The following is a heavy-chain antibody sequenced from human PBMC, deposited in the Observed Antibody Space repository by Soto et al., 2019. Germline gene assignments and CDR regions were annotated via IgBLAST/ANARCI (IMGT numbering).Heavy chain of an antibody. J-gene: IGHJ6*02. CDR2: INHSGST. CDR3: ARAHYGDYGYGMDG. CDR1: GGSFSGYY. Sequence: SETLSLTCAVYGGSFSGYYWSWIRQPPGKGLEWIGEINHSGSTNYNPSLKSRVTISVDRSKNQFSLKLSSVTAADTAVYYCARAHYGDYGYGMDGWGQGTTVTFSS. V-gene: IGHV4-34*01. D-gene: IGHD4-17*01.